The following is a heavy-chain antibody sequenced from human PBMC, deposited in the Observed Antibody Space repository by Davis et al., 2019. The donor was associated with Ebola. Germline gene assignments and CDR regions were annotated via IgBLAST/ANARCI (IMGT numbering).Heavy chain of an antibody. Sequence: YSADAVKGRFTISRDNSKNTLFLEMNTLRAEDTAVYYCAKAGGSGFSYSGMDVWGQGTTVTVSS. J-gene: IGHJ6*02. CDR3: AKAGGSGFSYSGMDV. D-gene: IGHD3-10*01. V-gene: IGHV3-30*02.